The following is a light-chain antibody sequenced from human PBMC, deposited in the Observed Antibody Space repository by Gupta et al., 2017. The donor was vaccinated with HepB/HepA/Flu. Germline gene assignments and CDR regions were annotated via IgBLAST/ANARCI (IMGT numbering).Light chain of an antibody. CDR3: QSFDSGLTGPL. V-gene: IGLV1-40*01. J-gene: IGLJ3*02. Sequence: QSVLTQPPSVSGAPGQRVTISCTGSSPNIGAGYGVHWYQKLPGTAPRLLIYTNDNRPSGVPDRFSASKSGTSASLAITGLQAEDEADYYCQSFDSGLTGPLFGGGTKLTVL. CDR2: TND. CDR1: SPNIGAGYG.